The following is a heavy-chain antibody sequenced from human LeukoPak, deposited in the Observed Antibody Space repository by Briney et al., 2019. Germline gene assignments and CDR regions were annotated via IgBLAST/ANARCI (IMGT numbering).Heavy chain of an antibody. Sequence: GGSLRLSCAASGFTFSIYAMSWVRQAPRKGLEWVSAITASGGSTYHADSVKGRFTISRDNSKNTLYLQMNSLRVEDTAVYYCAKGSSSSRPYYFDYWGQGTLLTVSS. D-gene: IGHD6-6*01. CDR2: ITASGGST. CDR3: AKGSSSSRPYYFDY. J-gene: IGHJ4*02. CDR1: GFTFSIYA. V-gene: IGHV3-23*01.